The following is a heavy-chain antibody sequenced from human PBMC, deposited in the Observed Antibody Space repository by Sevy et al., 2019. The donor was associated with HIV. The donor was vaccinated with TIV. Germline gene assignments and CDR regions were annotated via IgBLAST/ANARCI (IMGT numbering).Heavy chain of an antibody. V-gene: IGHV3-7*01. D-gene: IGHD3-16*01. CDR3: ARGLADWGSFHYSL. J-gene: IGHJ4*02. CDR2: IKQDGTEA. Sequence: GGSLRLSCAASGVTFSTYWMTWVRQAPGKGLEWVAYIKQDGTEAYYVDAVRGRFTVSRDNSHKSCFLQMTSLRDEDTAVYYCARGLADWGSFHYSLWGQGIPVTVSS. CDR1: GVTFSTYW.